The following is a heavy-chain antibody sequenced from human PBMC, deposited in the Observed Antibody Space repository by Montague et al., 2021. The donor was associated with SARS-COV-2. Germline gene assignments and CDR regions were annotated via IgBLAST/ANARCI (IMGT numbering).Heavy chain of an antibody. J-gene: IGHJ3*02. D-gene: IGHD3-22*01. V-gene: IGHV4-59*08. Sequence: SETLSLTCTVSGVSISSYYWSWIRQSPGKGLEWIGCIYFSGSSYYNPSLKSRVTISVDTSKNQFSLKLSSLTAADTAVYYCARHGRFSVIVNTPRGAFDIWGPRTIVTVSS. CDR3: ARHGRFSVIVNTPRGAFDI. CDR1: GVSISSYY. CDR2: IYFSGSS.